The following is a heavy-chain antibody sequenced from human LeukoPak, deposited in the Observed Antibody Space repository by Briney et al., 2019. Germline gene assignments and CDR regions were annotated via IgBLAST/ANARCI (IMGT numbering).Heavy chain of an antibody. CDR2: IKSKVNGGTT. CDR3: APGGYYFDY. Sequence: GGSLRLSCTASGFTFSNAWMNWVRQAPGKGLEWVGRIKSKVNGGTTDYAAPVNGRFTISRDDEKNTAYLQMNSLKTEDTAVYYCAPGGYYFDYWGQGTLVTVSS. D-gene: IGHD2-15*01. J-gene: IGHJ4*02. CDR1: GFTFSNAW. V-gene: IGHV3-15*01.